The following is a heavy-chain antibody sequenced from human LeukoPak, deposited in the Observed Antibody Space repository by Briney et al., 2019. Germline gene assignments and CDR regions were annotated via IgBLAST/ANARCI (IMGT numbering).Heavy chain of an antibody. Sequence: SETLSLTCAVYGGSFSGYYWSWIRQPPGKGLEWIGEINHSGSPNYNPSLKSRVTISVDTSKNQFSLKLSSVTAADTAVYYCARVCSYGYYYYRDVWGKGNTVTVSS. J-gene: IGHJ6*03. CDR2: INHSGSP. V-gene: IGHV4-34*01. CDR3: ARVCSYGYYYYRDV. CDR1: GGSFSGYY. D-gene: IGHD3-10*01.